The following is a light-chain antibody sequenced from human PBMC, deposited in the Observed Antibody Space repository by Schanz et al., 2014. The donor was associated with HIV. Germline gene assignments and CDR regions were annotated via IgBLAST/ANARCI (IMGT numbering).Light chain of an antibody. CDR3: QQYNNWPPLT. CDR1: QSVSSSY. CDR2: GAS. Sequence: EIVMTQSPATLSVSPGERATLSCRASQSVSSSYLAWYQQKPGQAPRLLIYGASTRATGIPARFSGSGSGTEFTLTISSLQSEDFAVYYCQQYNNWPPLTFGPGTKVDIK. J-gene: IGKJ3*01. V-gene: IGKV3-15*01.